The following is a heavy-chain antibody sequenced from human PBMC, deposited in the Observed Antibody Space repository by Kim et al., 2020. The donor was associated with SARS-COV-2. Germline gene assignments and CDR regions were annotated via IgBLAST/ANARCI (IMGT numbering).Heavy chain of an antibody. D-gene: IGHD5-18*01. V-gene: IGHV3-30*01. Sequence: RFTISRDNSKNTLYLQMNSLRAEDTAVYYCARDRMTWIQLWGAPGYYMDVWGKGTTVTVSS. J-gene: IGHJ6*03. CDR3: ARDRMTWIQLWGAPGYYMDV.